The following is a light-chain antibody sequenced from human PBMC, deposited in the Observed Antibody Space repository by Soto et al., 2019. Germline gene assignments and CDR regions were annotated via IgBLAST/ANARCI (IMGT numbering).Light chain of an antibody. Sequence: QSVLTQPPSVSAAPGQKVTISCSGSSSNIGNNYVSWHQQLPGTAPKLLINDNDKRPSGIPDRFSGSKSGTSATLGITGLQTGDEADYFCGTWDSGLSVVLFGGGTQLTVL. CDR2: DND. J-gene: IGLJ2*01. CDR1: SSNIGNNY. CDR3: GTWDSGLSVVL. V-gene: IGLV1-51*01.